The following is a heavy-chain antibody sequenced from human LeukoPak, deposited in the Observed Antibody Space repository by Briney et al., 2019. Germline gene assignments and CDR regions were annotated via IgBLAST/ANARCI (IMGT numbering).Heavy chain of an antibody. D-gene: IGHD1-14*01. J-gene: IGHJ3*02. V-gene: IGHV3-21*04. Sequence: GGSLRLSCAASGFTFSSYSLNWVRQAPGKGLEWVSSISGSSSYIYYADSVKGRFTISRHNAKNSLYLQMNSLRAEDTAVYYCAKVPSDPSEPLPPHAFDIWGQGTMVTVSS. CDR1: GFTFSSYS. CDR2: ISGSSSYI. CDR3: AKVPSDPSEPLPPHAFDI.